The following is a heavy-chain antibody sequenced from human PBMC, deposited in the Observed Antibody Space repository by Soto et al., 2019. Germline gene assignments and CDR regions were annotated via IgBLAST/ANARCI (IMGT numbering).Heavy chain of an antibody. CDR1: GGSISSSSYY. J-gene: IGHJ6*02. CDR3: ARLGLLWFGELRGVYYYGMDV. Sequence: SETLSLTCTVSGGSISSSSYYRGWIRQPPGKGLEWIGSIYYSGSTYYNPSLKSRVTISVDTSKNQFSLKLSSVTAADTAVYYCARLGLLWFGELRGVYYYGMDVWGQGTTVTVSS. D-gene: IGHD3-10*01. V-gene: IGHV4-39*01. CDR2: IYYSGST.